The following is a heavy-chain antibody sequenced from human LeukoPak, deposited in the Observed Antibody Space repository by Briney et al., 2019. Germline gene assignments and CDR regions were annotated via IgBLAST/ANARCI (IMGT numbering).Heavy chain of an antibody. CDR2: IKQDGTET. Sequence: PGGSLRLSCAASGFTFSGYWMSWVRQAPGKGLEWVANIKQDGTETYYVDSVKGRFTISRDNAKSSLYLQMNSLRAEDTAVYYCARERIFSYWGQGTLVTVSS. V-gene: IGHV3-7*01. J-gene: IGHJ4*02. CDR3: ARERIFSY. CDR1: GFTFSGYW.